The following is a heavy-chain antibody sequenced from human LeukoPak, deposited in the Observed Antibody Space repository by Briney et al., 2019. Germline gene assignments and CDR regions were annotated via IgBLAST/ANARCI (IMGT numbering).Heavy chain of an antibody. CDR3: ALLDRGVVFDY. CDR2: INWNGGST. Sequence: PGGSLRLSCAASGFTFDDYGMSWVRQAPGKGLKWVSGINWNGGSTGYADSVKGRFTISRDNAKNSLYLQMNSLRAEDTAVYYCALLDRGVVFDYWGQGTLVTVSS. V-gene: IGHV3-20*04. CDR1: GFTFDDYG. D-gene: IGHD3-10*01. J-gene: IGHJ4*02.